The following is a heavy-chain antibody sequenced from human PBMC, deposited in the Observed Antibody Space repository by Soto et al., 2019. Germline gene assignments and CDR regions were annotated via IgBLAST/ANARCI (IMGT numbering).Heavy chain of an antibody. CDR3: ARDPHSSGWYAFDI. D-gene: IGHD6-19*01. CDR1: GYTFTSYA. J-gene: IGHJ3*02. Sequence: GASVKVSCKASGYTFTSYAMHWVRQAPGQRLEWMGWINAGNGNTKYSQKFQDRVTITRDTSASTAYMELSSLRSEDTAVYYCARDPHSSGWYAFDIWGQGTMVTVSS. CDR2: INAGNGNT. V-gene: IGHV1-3*01.